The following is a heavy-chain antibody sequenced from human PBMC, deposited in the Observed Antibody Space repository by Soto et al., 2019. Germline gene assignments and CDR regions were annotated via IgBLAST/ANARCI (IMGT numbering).Heavy chain of an antibody. J-gene: IGHJ5*02. D-gene: IGHD4-4*01. CDR1: GFTFSSYS. CDR2: ISSSSSTI. CDR3: ARDLHSNYEFVWFDP. V-gene: IGHV3-48*02. Sequence: GGPLRLSCAASGFTFSSYSMNWVRQAPGKGLEWVSYISSSSSTIYYAVSVKGRFTISRDNAKNSLYLQMNSLRDEDTAVYYCARDLHSNYEFVWFDPWGQGTLVTVSS.